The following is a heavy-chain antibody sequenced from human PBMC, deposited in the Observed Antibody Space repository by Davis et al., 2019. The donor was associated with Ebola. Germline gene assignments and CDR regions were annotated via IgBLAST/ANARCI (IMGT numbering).Heavy chain of an antibody. D-gene: IGHD2-15*01. Sequence: ASVKVSCKASGYTFTSYTMHWVRQAPGQRLEWMGWINAGNGNTKYSQKFQGRVTIIRDTSASTAYMELSSLRSEDTAVYYCARGPLPSIHCSGGSCYFRWFDPWGQGTLVTVSS. CDR3: ARGPLPSIHCSGGSCYFRWFDP. V-gene: IGHV1-3*01. CDR2: INAGNGNT. CDR1: GYTFTSYT. J-gene: IGHJ5*02.